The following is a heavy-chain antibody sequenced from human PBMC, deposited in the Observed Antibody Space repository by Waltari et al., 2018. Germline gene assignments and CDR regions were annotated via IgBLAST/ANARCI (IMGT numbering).Heavy chain of an antibody. CDR1: GFTVSSNY. CDR3: ARATTYAFDI. CDR2: IGTAGDT. V-gene: IGHV3-13*01. Sequence: EVQLVESGGGLIQPGGSLRLSCAASGFTVSSNYMSWVRQATGKGLEWVSAIGTAGDTYYLGSVKGRFTISRENAKNSLYLQMNSLRAGDTAMYYCARATTYAFDIWGQGTMVTVSS. J-gene: IGHJ3*02.